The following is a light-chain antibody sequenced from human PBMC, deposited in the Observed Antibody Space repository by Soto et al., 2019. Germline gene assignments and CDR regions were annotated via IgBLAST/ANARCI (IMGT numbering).Light chain of an antibody. V-gene: IGKV3-11*01. CDR1: QSVSSY. CDR2: DAS. CDR3: QQRTSWPLT. J-gene: IGKJ4*01. Sequence: EIVLTQSPATLSLSPGERATLSCRASQSVSSYLAWYQHTPGQAPRLLIYDASNRATGIPARFSGSGSGTDFTLTISSLEPEDFAVYYCQQRTSWPLTFGGGTKVDI.